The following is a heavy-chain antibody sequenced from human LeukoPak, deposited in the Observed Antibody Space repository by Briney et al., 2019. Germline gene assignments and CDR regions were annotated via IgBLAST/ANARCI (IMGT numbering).Heavy chain of an antibody. CDR2: IYHSGST. J-gene: IGHJ4*02. CDR1: GYSISSGYY. D-gene: IGHD1-7*01. V-gene: IGHV4-38-2*01. CDR3: ARHRSLDRGTTVLDY. Sequence: SETLSLTCAVSGYSISSGYYWGWIRQPPGKRLEWIGSIYHSGSTYYNPSLKSRVTISVDTSKSQFSLKLSSVTAADTAVYYCARHRSLDRGTTVLDYWGQGTLVTVS.